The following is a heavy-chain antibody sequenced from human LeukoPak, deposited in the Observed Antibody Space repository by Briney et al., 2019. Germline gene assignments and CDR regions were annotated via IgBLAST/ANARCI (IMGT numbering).Heavy chain of an antibody. D-gene: IGHD5-24*01. CDR2: IYYSGST. CDR3: ARLIRERLSRSYGMDV. Sequence: SETLSLTCTVSGGSISSYYWSWIQQPPGKGLEWIGYIYYSGSTNYNPSLKSRVTISVDTSKNQFSLKLSSVTAADTAVYYCARLIRERLSRSYGMDVWGKGTTVTVSS. CDR1: GGSISSYY. J-gene: IGHJ6*04. V-gene: IGHV4-59*01.